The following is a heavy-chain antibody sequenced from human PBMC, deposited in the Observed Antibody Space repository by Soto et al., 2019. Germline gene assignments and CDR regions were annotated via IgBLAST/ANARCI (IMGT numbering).Heavy chain of an antibody. CDR2: IHSTRSP. CDR3: ARSPAYGDYANLDT. Sequence: SETLSLTCTVSGDSVSKYYWNWIRQPAGKGLEWIGRIHSTRSPDYNPSLKSRVTLSVDTSKNQFSLKLSLTSVTAADTAVYYCARSPAYGDYANLDTWGQGTLVTVS. V-gene: IGHV4-4*07. CDR1: GDSVSKYY. J-gene: IGHJ5*02. D-gene: IGHD4-17*01.